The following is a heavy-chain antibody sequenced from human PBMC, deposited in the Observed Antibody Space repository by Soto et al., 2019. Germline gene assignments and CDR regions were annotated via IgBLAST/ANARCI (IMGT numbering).Heavy chain of an antibody. CDR2: INPSGGST. CDR3: ARTLLIAAAGIVSSFDY. Sequence: ASVKVSCKASGYTFTSYYMHWVRQAPGQGLEWMGIINPSGGSTSYAQKFQGRVTMTRDTSTSTVYMELSSLRSEDTAVYYCARTLLIAAAGIVSSFDYWGQGTLVTVSS. J-gene: IGHJ4*02. CDR1: GYTFTSYY. D-gene: IGHD6-13*01. V-gene: IGHV1-46*01.